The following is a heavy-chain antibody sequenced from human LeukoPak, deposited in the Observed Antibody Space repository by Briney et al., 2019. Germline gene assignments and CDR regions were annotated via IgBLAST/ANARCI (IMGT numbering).Heavy chain of an antibody. D-gene: IGHD3-9*01. CDR1: GFSVISTY. CDR3: ARSSHYDILTGYSEEDAFDI. J-gene: IGHJ3*02. CDR2: IYSDGST. V-gene: IGHV3-53*01. Sequence: PGGSLRVSCAASGFSVISTYMTWVRQAPGKGLEWVSVIYSDGSTYYADSVKGRFTISRDNSKNTLYLQMNSLRVEDTAVYYCARSSHYDILTGYSEEDAFDIWGQGTMVTVSS.